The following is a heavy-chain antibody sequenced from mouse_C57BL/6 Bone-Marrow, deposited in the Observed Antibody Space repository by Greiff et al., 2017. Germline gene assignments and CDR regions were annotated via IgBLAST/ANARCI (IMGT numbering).Heavy chain of an antibody. J-gene: IGHJ2*01. V-gene: IGHV1-81*01. CDR1: GYTFTSYG. Sequence: QVQLQQSGAELARPGASVKLSCKASGYTFTSYGISWVKQRTGQGLEWIGEIYPRSGNTYYNEKFKGKATLTADKSSSTAYMELRSLTSEDSAVYFWARSPFYYYGSSFFDYWGQGTTLTVSS. D-gene: IGHD1-1*01. CDR2: IYPRSGNT. CDR3: ARSPFYYYGSSFFDY.